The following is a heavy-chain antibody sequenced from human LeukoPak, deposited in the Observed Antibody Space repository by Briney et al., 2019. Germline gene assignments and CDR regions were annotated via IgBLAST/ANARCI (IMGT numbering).Heavy chain of an antibody. CDR3: ASDTVAGTG. J-gene: IGHJ4*02. Sequence: PSETLSLTCTVSGGSISGDHWNWIRQPPGKGLEWIGEINHSGITNYNPSLKSRVTISADTSKNQFSLKLSSVTAADTSVYYCASDTVAGTGWGQGTLVTVSS. V-gene: IGHV4-34*01. CDR2: INHSGIT. D-gene: IGHD6-19*01. CDR1: GGSISGDH.